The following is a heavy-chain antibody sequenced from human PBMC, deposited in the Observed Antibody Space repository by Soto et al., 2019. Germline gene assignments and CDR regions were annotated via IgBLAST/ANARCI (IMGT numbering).Heavy chain of an antibody. CDR3: ARDQRIYYYSSGMDV. D-gene: IGHD2-2*01. V-gene: IGHV4-34*01. CDR1: GGSFSGYY. Sequence: QVQLQQWGAGLLKPSETLSLTCAVYGGSFSGYYWSWIRQPPGKGLEWIGEINHSGSTNYNPSLKSRVTIPVATSKIQVALKLSSVTAADTAVYYCARDQRIYYYSSGMDVWGQGTTVTVSS. CDR2: INHSGST. J-gene: IGHJ6*02.